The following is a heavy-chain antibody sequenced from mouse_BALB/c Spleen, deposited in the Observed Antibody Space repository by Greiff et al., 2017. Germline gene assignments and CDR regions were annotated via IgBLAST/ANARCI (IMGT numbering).Heavy chain of an antibody. CDR2: ISSGSSTI. J-gene: IGHJ4*01. CDR3: ARFTTATRAMDY. V-gene: IGHV5-17*02. D-gene: IGHD1-2*01. CDR1: GFTFSSFG. Sequence: VQLQQSGGGLVQPGGSRKLSCAASGFTFSSFGMHWVRQAPEKGLEWVAYISSGSSTIYYADTVKGRFTISRDNPKNTLFLQMTSLRSEDTAMYYCARFTTATRAMDYWGQGTSVTVSS.